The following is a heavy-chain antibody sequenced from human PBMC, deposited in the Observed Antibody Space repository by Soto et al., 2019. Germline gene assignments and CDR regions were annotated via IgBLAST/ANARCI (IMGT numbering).Heavy chain of an antibody. CDR2: IYYSGTT. V-gene: IGHV4-31*03. Sequence: PSEALALPSPVTGCSIRRGGYDWTWIRHFPGKGLEWIGNIYYSGTTYYNPSLKSRLTLSVDTSKNQFSLRLNSVTAADRAMYFCARDRLMATSGTARSYYGLDVWGQGTTVPVSS. D-gene: IGHD5-12*01. J-gene: IGHJ6*02. CDR1: GCSIRRGGYD. CDR3: ARDRLMATSGTARSYYGLDV.